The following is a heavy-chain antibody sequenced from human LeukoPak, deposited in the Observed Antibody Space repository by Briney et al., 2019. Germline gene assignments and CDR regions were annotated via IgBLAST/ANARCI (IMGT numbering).Heavy chain of an antibody. J-gene: IGHJ6*03. CDR2: ISSSGSTI. Sequence: GGSLRLSCAASGFTFSDYYMTWIRQAPGKGLEWVSYISSSGSTIYYANSVKGRFTISRDNAKNSLYLQMNSLRAEDTAVYYCARGVKYYYYYMDVWGKGTTVTISS. CDR3: ARGVKYYYYYMDV. D-gene: IGHD4-11*01. CDR1: GFTFSDYY. V-gene: IGHV3-11*01.